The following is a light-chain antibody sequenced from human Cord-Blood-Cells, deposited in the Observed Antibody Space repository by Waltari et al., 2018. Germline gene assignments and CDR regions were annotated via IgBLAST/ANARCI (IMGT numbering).Light chain of an antibody. CDR2: DAS. Sequence: ELVLTQSPATLSLSTGERPSLSCRARQSVSSYLAWYQQKTGQAPRLLIYDASNRATGIPARFSGSASGTVFTLTISSLEPEDSAVYYCQQRSNWPLTFGGGTKVEIK. CDR1: QSVSSY. J-gene: IGKJ4*01. CDR3: QQRSNWPLT. V-gene: IGKV3-11*01.